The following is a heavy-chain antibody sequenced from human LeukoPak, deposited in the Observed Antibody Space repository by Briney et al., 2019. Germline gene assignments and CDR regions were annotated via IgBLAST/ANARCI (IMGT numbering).Heavy chain of an antibody. CDR1: GFTFSSYA. CDR2: ISGSDGST. J-gene: IGHJ3*02. D-gene: IGHD2-21*02. CDR3: AKDSVVTLDLDAFDI. Sequence: GGSLRLSCAASGFTFSSYAMSWVRQAPGKGLEWVSAISGSDGSTYYADSVKGRFTISRDNSKNTLYLQMNSLRAEDTAVYYCAKDSVVTLDLDAFDIWGQGTMVTVSS. V-gene: IGHV3-23*01.